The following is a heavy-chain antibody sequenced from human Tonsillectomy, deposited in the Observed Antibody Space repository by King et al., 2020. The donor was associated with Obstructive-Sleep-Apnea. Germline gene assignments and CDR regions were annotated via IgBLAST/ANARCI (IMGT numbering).Heavy chain of an antibody. D-gene: IGHD1-26*01. CDR2: ISNSGSTI. CDR3: AKAHWDVVYSESYHANAFDI. CDR1: GFNFSDYY. V-gene: IGHV3-11*01. Sequence: VQLVESGGGLVKPGGSLRLSCAASGFNFSDYYMNWIRQAPGKGLEWVSYISNSGSTIYYADSVKGRFTISRDNTKNSLYLQMNSLRAEDTAVFYCAKAHWDVVYSESYHANAFDIWGQGTMVTVSS. J-gene: IGHJ3*02.